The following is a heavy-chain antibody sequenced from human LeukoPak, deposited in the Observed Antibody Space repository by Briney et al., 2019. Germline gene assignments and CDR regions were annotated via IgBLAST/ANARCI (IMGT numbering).Heavy chain of an antibody. CDR2: ISAYNGNT. CDR1: GYTFTSYG. D-gene: IGHD3-9*01. J-gene: IGHJ4*02. V-gene: IGHV1-18*01. Sequence: ASVKVSCKASGYTFTSYGISWVRQAPGQGLEWMGWISAYNGNTNYAQKLQGRVTMTTDTSTSTAYMELRSLRSDDTAVYYCARGGYYDILTGYFHFDYWGQGTLVTVSS. CDR3: ARGGYYDILTGYFHFDY.